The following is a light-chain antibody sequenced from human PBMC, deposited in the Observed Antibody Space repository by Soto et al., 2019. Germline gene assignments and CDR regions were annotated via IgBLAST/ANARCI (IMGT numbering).Light chain of an antibody. Sequence: QSALTQPASVSGSPGQSITISFTRTSSDVGGYDHVAWYQQHPGKAPKLIIYDVTVRPSGISPRSSGSKSDNTASLAVSGLQTEAEADYYCSSYTNKDTLLFGGGTKLSAL. V-gene: IGLV2-14*03. CDR3: SSYTNKDTLL. CDR2: DVT. J-gene: IGLJ3*02. CDR1: SSDVGGYDH.